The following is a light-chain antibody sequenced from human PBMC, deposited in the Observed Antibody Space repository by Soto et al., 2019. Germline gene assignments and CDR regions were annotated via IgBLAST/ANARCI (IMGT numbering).Light chain of an antibody. CDR3: QQSYRTPLT. CDR1: QSISSY. Sequence: DLQMTQSPSSLSASVGDRVTITCRASQSISSYLNWYQQKPGRAPKLLIYAASSLQSGVPSRFSGIGSGTHFTLTISSLQPEDFATYYCQQSYRTPLTFGQGTKVEIK. V-gene: IGKV1-39*01. J-gene: IGKJ1*01. CDR2: AAS.